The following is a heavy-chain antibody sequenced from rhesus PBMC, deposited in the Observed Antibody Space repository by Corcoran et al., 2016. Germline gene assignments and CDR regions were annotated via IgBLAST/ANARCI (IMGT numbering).Heavy chain of an antibody. CDR1: GYTFTDYY. J-gene: IGHJ4*01. CDR3: ATGGYSGSLRWYSNFDY. D-gene: IGHD6-25*01. Sequence: EVQLVQSGAEVKKPGASVKISRKASGYTFTDYYLHWVRQAPGKGLECMGRVEPEDGEAIHEQMCQNRVPITAYTATNTAYMGLSSLRAEATAVYYCATGGYSGSLRWYSNFDYWGQGVLVTVSS. CDR2: VEPEDGEA. V-gene: IGHV1-111*02.